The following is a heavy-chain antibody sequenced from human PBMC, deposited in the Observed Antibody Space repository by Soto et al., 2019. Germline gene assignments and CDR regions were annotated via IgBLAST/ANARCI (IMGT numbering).Heavy chain of an antibody. CDR1: GYTFTTYA. CDR2: INAGNGNT. D-gene: IGHD2-15*01. Sequence: ASVKVSCKASGYTFTTYAMHWVRQAPGQRLEWMGWINAGNGNTKYSQKFQGRVTITRDTSASTAYMELSSLRSEDTAVYFCARGCSGGICYVFDYWGQGTLVTVSS. CDR3: ARGCSGGICYVFDY. V-gene: IGHV1-3*01. J-gene: IGHJ4*02.